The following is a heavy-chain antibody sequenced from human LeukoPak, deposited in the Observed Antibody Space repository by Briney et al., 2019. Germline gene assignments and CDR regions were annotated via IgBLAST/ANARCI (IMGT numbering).Heavy chain of an antibody. D-gene: IGHD3-3*01. J-gene: IGHJ6*03. V-gene: IGHV1-24*01. CDR3: AAFDDSWSGYFSSAPYYYYVDV. CDR1: GHTLTALP. CDR2: FDPHDDET. Sequence: GASVKVSCKVCGHTLTALPMHWVRPAPGKGLAWMGSFDPHDDETIYAQNFQGRVTMTEDTSTNTAFMELTSLRSEDTAVYYCAAFDDSWSGYFSSAPYYYYVDVWGGGTTVTVSS.